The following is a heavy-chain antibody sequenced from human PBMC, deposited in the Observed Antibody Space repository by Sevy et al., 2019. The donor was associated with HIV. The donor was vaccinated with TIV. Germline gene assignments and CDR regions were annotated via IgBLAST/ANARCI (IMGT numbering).Heavy chain of an antibody. J-gene: IGHJ6*02. CDR2: ISYDGINK. CDR3: ARDSNSGYYYYYAMDV. D-gene: IGHD1-26*01. V-gene: IGHV3-30-3*01. CDR1: GFIFSNYA. Sequence: GESLKISCAASGFIFSNYAMHWVRQAPGKGLEWVAVISYDGINKYYADSVKGRFTISRDNSKSTLYVQMNSLRAEDTAVYYGARDSNSGYYYYYAMDVWGQGTTVTVSS.